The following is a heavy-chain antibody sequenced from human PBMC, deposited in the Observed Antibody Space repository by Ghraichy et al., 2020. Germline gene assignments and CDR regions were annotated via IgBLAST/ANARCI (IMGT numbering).Heavy chain of an antibody. CDR1: GGSISSGRYY. D-gene: IGHD3-10*01. CDR3: GRNGADY. CDR2: IYYPGNT. J-gene: IGHJ4*02. V-gene: IGHV4-39*01. Sequence: SETLSLTCTVSGGSISSGRYYWGWIRQPPGEGLEWIGTIYYPGNTYYNPSLKSRLTMSVDTSKNQFSLKLTSVTAADTALYYCGRNGADYWGQGTLVTVSS.